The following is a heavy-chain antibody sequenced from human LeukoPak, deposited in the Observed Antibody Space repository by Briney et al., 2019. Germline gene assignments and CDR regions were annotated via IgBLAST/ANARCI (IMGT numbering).Heavy chain of an antibody. CDR3: ARHDALLPLHYFDY. CDR1: GYSFTSYW. CDR2: IYPGDSDT. Sequence: GESLKISCKGSGYSFTSYWIGWVRRMPGKGVGWMGIIYPGDSDTRYSPSFQGQVTISADKSISTAYLQWSSLKASDTAMYYCARHDALLPLHYFDYWGQGTLVTVSS. J-gene: IGHJ4*02. V-gene: IGHV5-51*01. D-gene: IGHD3-22*01.